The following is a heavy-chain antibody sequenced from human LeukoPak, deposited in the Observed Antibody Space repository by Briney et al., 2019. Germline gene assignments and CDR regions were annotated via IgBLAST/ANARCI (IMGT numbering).Heavy chain of an antibody. D-gene: IGHD6-19*01. J-gene: IGHJ4*02. CDR1: GFTFDLYA. CDR3: VTKEPSTSGWSY. V-gene: IGHV3-7*01. CDR2: IKEDGSEK. Sequence: GGSLRLSCVASGFTFDLYAMSWVRQAPGEGLEWVANIKEDGSEKNYVDSVKGRFTISRDNAENSVYLQMNDLRAEDTGVYYCVTKEPSTSGWSYWGQGTLVTVSS.